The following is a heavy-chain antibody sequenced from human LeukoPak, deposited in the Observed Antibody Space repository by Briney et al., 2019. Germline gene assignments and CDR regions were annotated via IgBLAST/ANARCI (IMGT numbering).Heavy chain of an antibody. CDR2: ISYDGSNK. Sequence: GRSLRLSCAASGFTFCSYGVHWVRQAPGKGLDWVAVISYDGSNKYYADSVKGRFTISRDNSKNTLFLQMNSLRAEDTAVFYCAKDHGSGSFPPYYFDYWGQGTLVTVSS. CDR3: AKDHGSGSFPPYYFDY. D-gene: IGHD3-10*01. V-gene: IGHV3-30*18. J-gene: IGHJ4*02. CDR1: GFTFCSYG.